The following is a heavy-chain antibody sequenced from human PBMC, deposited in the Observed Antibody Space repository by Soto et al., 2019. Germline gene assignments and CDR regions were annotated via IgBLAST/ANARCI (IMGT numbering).Heavy chain of an antibody. CDR2: IIPLHNTS. CDR3: AIWSNWNPLYYRGMDV. D-gene: IGHD1-20*01. CDR1: GGAFTNYS. Sequence: ASLKVSCKVSGGAFTNYSLNWVRHAPGQGLEWLGGIIPLHNTSNYSLKLLGRGSVTADISSNTVYMHLSGLTSDDTATYYCAIWSNWNPLYYRGMDVWGQGTTVTVSS. J-gene: IGHJ6*02. V-gene: IGHV1-69*08.